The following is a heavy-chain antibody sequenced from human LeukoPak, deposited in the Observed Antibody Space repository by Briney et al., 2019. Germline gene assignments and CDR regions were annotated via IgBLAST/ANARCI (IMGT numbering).Heavy chain of an antibody. CDR2: IYHSGST. V-gene: IGHV4-30-2*01. D-gene: IGHD1-14*01. CDR1: GVSISSGGYS. CDR3: ARDRTMVDAFDI. J-gene: IGHJ3*02. Sequence: SQTLSLTCAVSGVSISSGGYSWSWIRQPPGKGLEWIGYIYHSGSTYYNPSLKSRVTISVDRSKNQFSLKLSSVTAADTAVYYCARDRTMVDAFDIWGQGTMVTVSS.